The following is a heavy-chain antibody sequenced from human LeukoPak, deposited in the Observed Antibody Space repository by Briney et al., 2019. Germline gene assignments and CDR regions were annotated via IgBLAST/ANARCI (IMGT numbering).Heavy chain of an antibody. CDR1: GFTFSSYS. J-gene: IGHJ3*02. V-gene: IGHV3-7*01. Sequence: GGSLRLSCAASGFTFSSYSMNWVRQAPGKGLEWVANIKQDGSEKYYVDSVKGRFTISRDNAKNSLYLQMNSLRAEDTAVYYCARERQATTYYDILTGRPPLDAFDIWGQGTMVTVSS. CDR3: ARERQATTYYDILTGRPPLDAFDI. D-gene: IGHD3-9*01. CDR2: IKQDGSEK.